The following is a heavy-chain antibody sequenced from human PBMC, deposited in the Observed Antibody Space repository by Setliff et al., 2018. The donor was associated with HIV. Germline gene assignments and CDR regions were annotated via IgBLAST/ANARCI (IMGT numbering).Heavy chain of an antibody. J-gene: IGHJ4*02. CDR1: GGSISSGSYY. V-gene: IGHV4-61*09. CDR2: IYTSGST. Sequence: SETLSLTCTVSGGSISSGSYYWSWIRQPAGKGLEWIGHIYTSGSTNYNPSLKSRVTISVDTSKNQFSLKLSSVTAADTAVYYCARRGPTWFGELSTFDYWGQGTLVTVSS. CDR3: ARRGPTWFGELSTFDY. D-gene: IGHD3-10*01.